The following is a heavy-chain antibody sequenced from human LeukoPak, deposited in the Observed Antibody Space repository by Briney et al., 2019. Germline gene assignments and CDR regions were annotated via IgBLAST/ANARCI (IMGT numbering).Heavy chain of an antibody. J-gene: IGHJ4*02. V-gene: IGHV4-59*08. CDR1: GASISDHY. CDR3: ARHSMVRGVILYYFDY. CDR2: VYYTGDT. D-gene: IGHD3-10*01. Sequence: PSETLSLTCSVSGASISDHYWSWIRQPPGKGLEWIGYVYYTGDTNYNPSLKSRVTISVDTSKNQFSLKLSSATAADTAVYYCARHSMVRGVILYYFDYWGQGTLVTVSS.